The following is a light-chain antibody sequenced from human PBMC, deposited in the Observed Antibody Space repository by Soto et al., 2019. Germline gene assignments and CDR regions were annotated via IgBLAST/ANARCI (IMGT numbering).Light chain of an antibody. CDR1: SFDVDDYNS. Sequence: QSALTQPASVSGSPGQSITISCTGTSFDVDDYNSVSWYQQPPGKAPKLIIYEVNNRPSGVSNRFSGSNSDNTASLTISGLQAEDEADYCCSLYTTSSTPSYVFGTGTKVTVL. V-gene: IGLV2-14*01. J-gene: IGLJ1*01. CDR3: SLYTTSSTPSYV. CDR2: EVN.